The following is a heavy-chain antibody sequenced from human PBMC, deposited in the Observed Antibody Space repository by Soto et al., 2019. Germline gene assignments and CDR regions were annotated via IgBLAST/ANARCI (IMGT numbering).Heavy chain of an antibody. CDR1: GFTFSSYA. Sequence: GGSLRLSCAASGFTFSSYAMHWVRQAPGKGLEWVAVISYDGSNKYYADSVKGRFTISRDNSKNTLYLQMNSLRAEDTAVYYCARVRSRGAGFSYYYGMDVWGQGTTVTVSS. CDR2: ISYDGSNK. CDR3: ARVRSRGAGFSYYYGMDV. J-gene: IGHJ6*02. D-gene: IGHD1-26*01. V-gene: IGHV3-30-3*01.